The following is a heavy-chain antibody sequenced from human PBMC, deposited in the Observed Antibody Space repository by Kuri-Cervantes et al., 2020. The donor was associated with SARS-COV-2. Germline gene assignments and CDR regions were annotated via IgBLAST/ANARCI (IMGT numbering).Heavy chain of an antibody. CDR1: GGSISSYY. J-gene: IGHJ6*02. D-gene: IGHD2-15*01. CDR2: IYDSGST. Sequence: SETLSLTCTVSGGSISSYYWGWIRQPPGKGLEWIGYIYDSGSTNYNPSLKSRVTISVDTSKNQSSLKLSSVTAAETAVYYWANHIVAHGRGGMDVWGQGTTVTVSS. V-gene: IGHV4-59*12. CDR3: ANHIVAHGRGGMDV.